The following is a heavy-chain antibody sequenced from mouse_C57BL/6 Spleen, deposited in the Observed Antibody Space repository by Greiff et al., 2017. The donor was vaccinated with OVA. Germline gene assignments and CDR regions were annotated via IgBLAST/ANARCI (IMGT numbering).Heavy chain of an antibody. CDR2: IYPGNSDT. CDR3: TRGSYGNYGGFAY. V-gene: IGHV1-5*01. J-gene: IGHJ3*01. D-gene: IGHD2-1*01. CDR1: GYTFTSYW. Sequence: EVKLVESGTVLARPGASVKMSCKTSGYTFTSYWMHWVKQRPGQGLEWIGAIYPGNSDTSYNQKFKGKAKLTAVTSASTAYMELSSLTNEDSAVYYCTRGSYGNYGGFAYWGQGTLVTVSA.